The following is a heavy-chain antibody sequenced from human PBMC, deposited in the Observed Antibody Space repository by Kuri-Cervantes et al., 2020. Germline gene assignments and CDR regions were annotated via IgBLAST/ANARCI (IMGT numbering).Heavy chain of an antibody. J-gene: IGHJ6*03. CDR1: GFTFSSYA. CDR2: ISGSGGST. D-gene: IGHD5-12*01. Sequence: GESLKISCAASGFTFSSYAMSWVRQAPGKGLEWVSAISGSGGSTYYADSVKGRFTISRDNSKNTLYLQMNSLRPEDTAVYYCAKRGYIFLEGYYYMDVWGKGTTVTVSS. CDR3: AKRGYIFLEGYYYMDV. V-gene: IGHV3-23*01.